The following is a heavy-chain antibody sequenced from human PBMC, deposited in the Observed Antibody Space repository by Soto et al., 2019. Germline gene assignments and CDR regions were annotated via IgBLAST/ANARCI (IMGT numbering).Heavy chain of an antibody. J-gene: IGHJ6*02. D-gene: IGHD6-6*01. V-gene: IGHV4-31*03. Sequence: QVQLQESGPGLVKPSQTLSLTCTVSGGSISSGGYYWSWIRQHPGKGLEWIGYIYYSGSTYYNPSLKSRVTISVDTSKNQCSLKLSSVTAADTAVYYCALISYSSYPRYYYSGMDVWGPGKTVTVSS. CDR1: GGSISSGGYY. CDR3: ALISYSSYPRYYYSGMDV. CDR2: IYYSGST.